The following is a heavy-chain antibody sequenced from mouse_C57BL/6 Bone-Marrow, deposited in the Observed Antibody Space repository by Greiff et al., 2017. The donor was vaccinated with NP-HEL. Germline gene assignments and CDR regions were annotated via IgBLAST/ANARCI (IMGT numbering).Heavy chain of an antibody. CDR2: IYPGDGDT. CDR1: GYAFSSYW. CDR3: ARGDYGSSRFGYAMDY. D-gene: IGHD1-1*01. Sequence: VQLQQSGAELVKPGASVKISCKASGYAFSSYWMNWVQERPGKGLEWIGQIYPGDGDTKYPGKFKGKATLTADQSSSTAYMQVSSLTSEDSAVYFCARGDYGSSRFGYAMDYWGQGTSVTVSS. V-gene: IGHV1-80*01. J-gene: IGHJ4*01.